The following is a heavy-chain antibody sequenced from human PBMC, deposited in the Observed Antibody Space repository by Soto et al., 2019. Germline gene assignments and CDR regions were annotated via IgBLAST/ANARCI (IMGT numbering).Heavy chain of an antibody. J-gene: IGHJ5*02. D-gene: IGHD2-2*01. V-gene: IGHV4-31*03. Sequence: SETLSLTCTVSGGSISSGGYYWSWIRQHPGKGLEWIGYIYYSGSTYYNPSLKSRVTISVDTSKNQFSLKLSSVTAADTAVYYCARANRGFVVVPAGMGNWFDPWGQGTLVTVSS. CDR2: IYYSGST. CDR1: GGSISSGGYY. CDR3: ARANRGFVVVPAGMGNWFDP.